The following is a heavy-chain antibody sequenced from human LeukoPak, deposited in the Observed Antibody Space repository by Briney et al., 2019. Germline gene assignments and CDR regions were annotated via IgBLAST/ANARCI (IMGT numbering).Heavy chain of an antibody. Sequence: NPSETLSLTCAVYGGSFSGYYWSWIRQPPGKGLEWIGEINHSGSTNHNPSLKSRVTISVGTSKNQFSLKLSSVTAADTAVYYCARPIDYYGSGSYYEVYFDYWGQGTLVTVSS. V-gene: IGHV4-34*01. CDR1: GGSFSGYY. CDR3: ARPIDYYGSGSYYEVYFDY. CDR2: INHSGST. D-gene: IGHD3-10*01. J-gene: IGHJ4*02.